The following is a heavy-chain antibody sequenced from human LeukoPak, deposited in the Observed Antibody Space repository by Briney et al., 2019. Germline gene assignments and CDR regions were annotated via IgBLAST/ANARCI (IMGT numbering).Heavy chain of an antibody. CDR1: GFTFSSYS. CDR3: AKRAATYGSGSYSLKPYYFDY. Sequence: PGGSLRLSCAASGFTFSSYSMNWVRQAPGKGLEWVSSISSSSSYIYYADSVKGRFTISRDNSKNTLYLQMNSLRAEDTAVYYCAKRAATYGSGSYSLKPYYFDYWGQGTLVTVSS. CDR2: ISSSSSYI. J-gene: IGHJ4*02. D-gene: IGHD3-10*01. V-gene: IGHV3-21*01.